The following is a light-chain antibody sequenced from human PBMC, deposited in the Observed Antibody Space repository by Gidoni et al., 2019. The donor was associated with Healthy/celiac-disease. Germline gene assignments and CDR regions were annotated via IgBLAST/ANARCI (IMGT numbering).Light chain of an antibody. CDR1: QSVSSSY. CDR2: GAS. Sequence: EIVLTQSPGPLSLSPGERATLPCRASQSVSSSYLAWYQQKPGQAPRLLIYGASSRATGIPDRFSGSGSGTDFTLTISRLEPEDFAVYYCQQYGSSPRTFGQXTKVEIK. J-gene: IGKJ1*01. V-gene: IGKV3-20*01. CDR3: QQYGSSPRT.